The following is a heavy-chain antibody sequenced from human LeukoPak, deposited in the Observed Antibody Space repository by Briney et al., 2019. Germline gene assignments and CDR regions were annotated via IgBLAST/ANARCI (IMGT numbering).Heavy chain of an antibody. J-gene: IGHJ3*02. CDR1: GDSVSSNRAT. D-gene: IGHD2-8*02. CDR2: TYYMSKWYN. CDR3: ARDQSWTTGFDI. V-gene: IGHV6-1*01. Sequence: SQTLSLTCAISGDSVSSNRATWNWIRQSPARGLEWLGRTYYMSKWYNDYAVSVKSRITITPDTSKNQFSLQLNSVTPEDTAVYFCARDQSWTTGFDIWSQGTVVTVSS.